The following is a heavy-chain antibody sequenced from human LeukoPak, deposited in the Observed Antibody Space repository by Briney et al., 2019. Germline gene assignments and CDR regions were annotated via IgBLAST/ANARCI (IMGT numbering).Heavy chain of an antibody. Sequence: PSETLSLTCAVYGGSFSGYYWSWIRQPPGKGLEWIGEINHSGSTNYNPSLKSRVTISVDTSKNQFSLKLSSMTAADTAVYYCARGRLGIVVPAADPRNCYDPWGQGTLVNVSS. CDR2: INHSGST. CDR3: ARGRLGIVVPAADPRNCYDP. CDR1: GGSFSGYY. D-gene: IGHD2-2*01. J-gene: IGHJ5*02. V-gene: IGHV4-34*01.